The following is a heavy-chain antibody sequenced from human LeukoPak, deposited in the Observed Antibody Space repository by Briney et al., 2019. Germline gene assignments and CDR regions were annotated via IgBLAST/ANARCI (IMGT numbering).Heavy chain of an antibody. CDR3: AKNLLGSEAFSWYFDL. V-gene: IGHV3-53*01. Sequence: QTGGSLRLSCAASGFTVSSNYMSWVRQAPGKGLEWVSVIYSGGSTYYADSVKGRFTISRDNSKNTLYLQMNSLTAEDTAVYYCAKNLLGSEAFSWYFDLWGRGTLVTVSS. J-gene: IGHJ2*01. CDR1: GFTVSSNY. CDR2: IYSGGST. D-gene: IGHD1-26*01.